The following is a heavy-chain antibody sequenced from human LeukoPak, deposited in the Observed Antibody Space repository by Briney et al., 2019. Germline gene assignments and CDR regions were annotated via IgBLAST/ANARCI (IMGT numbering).Heavy chain of an antibody. Sequence: GSSVKVFCKASGRTFSSYAIIWVRQAPGQGLELFTAIIPILRTANYAQKFQCKVTITTDEYKSTAYMDLSSLRSEDTAVYYCARGGIAAACTGWFDPWGQGTLVTVSS. CDR1: GRTFSSYA. CDR3: ARGGIAAACTGWFDP. CDR2: IIPILRTA. D-gene: IGHD6-13*01. J-gene: IGHJ5*02. V-gene: IGHV1-69*05.